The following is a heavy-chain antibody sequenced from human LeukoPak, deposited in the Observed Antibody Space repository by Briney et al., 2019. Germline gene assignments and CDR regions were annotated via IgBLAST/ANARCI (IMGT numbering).Heavy chain of an antibody. CDR1: GFSFSSYW. CDR2: IKYDGSHK. CDR3: ASSHDSSGDD. V-gene: IGHV3-7*01. J-gene: IGHJ4*02. Sequence: GGSLRLSCVASGFSFSSYWMAWVRQAPGKGLEWVANIKYDGSHKYYVDSVKGRFTISRDNAKNSVYLQMNSLRVDDTAVYFCASSHDSSGDDWGQGTMVTVSS. D-gene: IGHD3-22*01.